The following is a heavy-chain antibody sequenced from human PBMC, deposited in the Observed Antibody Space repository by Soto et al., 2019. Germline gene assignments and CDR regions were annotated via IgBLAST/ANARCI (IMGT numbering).Heavy chain of an antibody. J-gene: IGHJ6*02. CDR3: AREQLELRWATYYYYGMDV. V-gene: IGHV1-18*01. CDR1: GYTFTSYG. Sequence: GASVKVSCKASGYTFTSYGISWVRQAPGQGLEWMGWISAYNGNTNYAQKLQGRVTMTTDTSTSTAYMELRSLRSDDTAVYYCAREQLELRWATYYYYGMDVWGQGTTVTVSS. D-gene: IGHD1-7*01. CDR2: ISAYNGNT.